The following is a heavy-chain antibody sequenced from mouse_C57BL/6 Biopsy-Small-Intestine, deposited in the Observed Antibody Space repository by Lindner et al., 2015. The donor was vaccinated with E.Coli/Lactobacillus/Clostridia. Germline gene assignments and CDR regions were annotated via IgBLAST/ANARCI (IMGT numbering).Heavy chain of an antibody. Sequence: VQLQESGAELVKPGASVKISCKGSGYAFSNYWDELGEAEAWKGLEWIGQIYPGDGDANYNGKFKGKATLTADKSSSTAYMQLSSLTSEDSAVYYCARGRLAGTRAFAYWGQGTLVTVSA. J-gene: IGHJ3*01. D-gene: IGHD4-1*01. CDR2: IYPGDGDA. V-gene: IGHV1-80*01. CDR1: GYAFSNYW. CDR3: ARGRLAGTRAFAY.